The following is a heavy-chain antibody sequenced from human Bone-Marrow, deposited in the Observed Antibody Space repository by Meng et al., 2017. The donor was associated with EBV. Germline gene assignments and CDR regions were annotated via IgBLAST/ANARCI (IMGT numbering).Heavy chain of an antibody. D-gene: IGHD4-17*01. J-gene: IGHJ5*01. CDR3: ARASDGDYVLRFDS. CDR1: GGSISSGGYY. CDR2: IYYSGSS. Sequence: QVQLQESGPGLVKPSXXXXXTXXVSGGSISSGGYYWSWIRQPPGKGLEWIGYIYYSGSSYYNPSLKSRVTISLDTSKNQFSLKLTSVTAADTAVYYCARASDGDYVLRFDSWGQGTLVTVSS. V-gene: IGHV4-30-4*01.